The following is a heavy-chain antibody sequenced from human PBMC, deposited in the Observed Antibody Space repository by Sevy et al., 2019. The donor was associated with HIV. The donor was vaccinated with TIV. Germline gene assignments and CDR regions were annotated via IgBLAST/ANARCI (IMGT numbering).Heavy chain of an antibody. V-gene: IGHV4-4*07. CDR1: GGSISSYY. J-gene: IGHJ4*02. Sequence: SETLSLTCTVSGGSISSYYWSWIRQPAGKGLEWIGRIYTIGSTNYNPSLKSRVTMSVDTSKNQFSLKLSSVTAADTAVYYCARDLDGYNAAPSYFDYWGQGTLVTVSS. D-gene: IGHD5-12*01. CDR2: IYTIGST. CDR3: ARDLDGYNAAPSYFDY.